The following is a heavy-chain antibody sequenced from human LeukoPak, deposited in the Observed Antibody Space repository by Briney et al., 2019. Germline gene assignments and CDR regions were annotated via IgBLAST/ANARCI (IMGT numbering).Heavy chain of an antibody. Sequence: GGSLRLSCAASGFTFSSYEMNWVRQAPGKGLDWVSYVSSRGSTIYYADSVKGRFTISRDNAKNSLYLQMNSLRAEDTAVYYCARERAWTKYIRNWYGGDAFDIWGQGTMVTVSS. J-gene: IGHJ3*02. V-gene: IGHV3-48*03. CDR2: VSSRGSTI. CDR3: ARERAWTKYIRNWYGGDAFDI. D-gene: IGHD6-13*01. CDR1: GFTFSSYE.